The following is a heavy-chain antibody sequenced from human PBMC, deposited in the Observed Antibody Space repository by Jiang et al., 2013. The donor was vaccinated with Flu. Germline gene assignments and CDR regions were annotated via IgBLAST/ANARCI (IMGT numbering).Heavy chain of an antibody. CDR2: IYWDDDK. J-gene: IGHJ5*02. D-gene: IGHD4/OR15-4a*01. CDR3: AYRPYGEIYHGFDP. V-gene: IGHV2-5*02. CDR1: GFSLSTSGVG. Sequence: KPTQTLTLTCTFSGFSLSTSGVGVGWIRQPPGKALEWLGLIYWDDDKRYSPSLKNRLTITKDTSKNQVVLTMTNMDPVDTATYYCAYRPYGEIYHGFDPWGQGNPGHRSPQ.